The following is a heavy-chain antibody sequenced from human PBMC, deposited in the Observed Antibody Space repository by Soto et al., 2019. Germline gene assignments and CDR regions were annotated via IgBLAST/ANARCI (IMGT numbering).Heavy chain of an antibody. CDR3: AKVRVYAYDY. Sequence: PGGSLRLSCAASEFTFSSYAMSWVLQAPGKGLEWVSAISGSGGSTYYADSVKGRFTISRDNSKNTLYLQMNSLRAEDTAVYYCAKVRVYAYDYWSQGTLVTVSS. CDR2: ISGSGGST. J-gene: IGHJ4*02. D-gene: IGHD6-6*01. CDR1: EFTFSSYA. V-gene: IGHV3-23*01.